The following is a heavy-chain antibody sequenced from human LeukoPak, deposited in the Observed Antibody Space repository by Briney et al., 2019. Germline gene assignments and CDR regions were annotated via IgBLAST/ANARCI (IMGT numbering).Heavy chain of an antibody. CDR2: INPNSGGT. CDR1: GYTFTGYY. J-gene: IGHJ4*02. Sequence: ASVKVSCKASGYTFTGYYMHWVRQAPGQGLELMGWINPNSGGTNYAQKFQGRVTMTRDTSISTAYMELSRLRSDDTAVYYCAIELVVPAAREGGYWGQGTLVTVSS. D-gene: IGHD2-2*01. V-gene: IGHV1-2*02. CDR3: AIELVVPAAREGGY.